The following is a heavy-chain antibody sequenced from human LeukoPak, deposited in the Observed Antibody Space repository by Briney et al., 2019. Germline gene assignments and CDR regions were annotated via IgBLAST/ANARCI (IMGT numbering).Heavy chain of an antibody. J-gene: IGHJ6*03. V-gene: IGHV1-69*13. CDR3: ASPLWFGARYYYMDV. Sequence: SVKVSCKASGYTFTSYYMHWVRQAPGQGLEWMGGIIPIFGTANYAQKFQGRVTITADESTSTAYMELSSLRSEDTAVYYCASPLWFGARYYYMDVWGKGATVTVSS. D-gene: IGHD3-10*01. CDR2: IIPIFGTA. CDR1: GYTFTSYY.